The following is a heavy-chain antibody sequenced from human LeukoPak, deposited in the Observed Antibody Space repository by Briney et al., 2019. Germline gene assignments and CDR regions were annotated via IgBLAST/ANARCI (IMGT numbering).Heavy chain of an antibody. CDR1: GFTFSSYS. Sequence: GGSLRLSCAASGFTFSSYSMNWVRQAPGKGLEWVSYISSSGSTIYYADSVKGRFTISRDNAKNSMYLQMNSLRAEDTAVYYCTRAPRADDIFFESWGQGALVTVSS. V-gene: IGHV3-48*04. D-gene: IGHD3-9*01. J-gene: IGHJ4*02. CDR3: TRAPRADDIFFES. CDR2: ISSSGSTI.